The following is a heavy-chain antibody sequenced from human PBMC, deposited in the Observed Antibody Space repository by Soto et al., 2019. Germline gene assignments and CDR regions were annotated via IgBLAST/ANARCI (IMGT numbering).Heavy chain of an antibody. CDR1: GGSISSYY. D-gene: IGHD3-3*01. Sequence: SETLSLTCTVSGGSISSYYWSWIRQPPGKGLEWIGYIYYSGSTNYNPSLKSRVTISVDTSKNQFSLKLSSVTAADTAVYYCARASSITIFGVVNYYMDVWGKGTTVTAP. V-gene: IGHV4-59*08. CDR2: IYYSGST. J-gene: IGHJ6*03. CDR3: ARASSITIFGVVNYYMDV.